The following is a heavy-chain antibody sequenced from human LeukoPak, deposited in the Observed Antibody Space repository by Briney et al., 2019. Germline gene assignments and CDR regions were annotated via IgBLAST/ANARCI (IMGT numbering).Heavy chain of an antibody. J-gene: IGHJ4*02. CDR1: GGTFSSYA. CDR2: INAGNGNT. D-gene: IGHD5-24*01. V-gene: IGHV1-3*01. CDR3: ARGIWSATRVDYYLDN. Sequence: GASVKVSCKASGGTFSSYAMHWVRQAPGQRLEWMGWINAGNGNTKYSQNFQGRVTITRDSSANIVYMELSSLTSEDTAVYYCARGIWSATRVDYYLDNWGQGTLVTVSS.